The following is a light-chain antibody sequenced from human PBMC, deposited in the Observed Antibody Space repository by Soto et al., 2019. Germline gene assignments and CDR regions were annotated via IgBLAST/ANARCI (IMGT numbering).Light chain of an antibody. V-gene: IGKV3-20*01. CDR2: GTS. CDR1: QSVSSSY. CDR3: QHSGGSPLFS. J-gene: IGKJ5*01. Sequence: EIVLTQSPGTLSLSPGERATLSFRASQSVSSSYLDWYQQKPVQSPRRLIYGTSSRATGIPDRFSGSGSGTYVTITISTPEPADSAVYSCQHSGGSPLFSLGHGTRLEIK.